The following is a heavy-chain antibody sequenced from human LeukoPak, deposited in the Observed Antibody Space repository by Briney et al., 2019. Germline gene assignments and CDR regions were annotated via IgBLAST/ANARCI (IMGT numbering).Heavy chain of an antibody. V-gene: IGHV4-34*01. CDR2: INHSGST. Sequence: SETLSLTCAVYGGSFSGYYWSWIRQPPGKGLEWIGEINHSGSTNYNPSLKSRVTISVDTSKNQFSLKLSSVTAADTAVYYCARGRAVAGRKYYYHYYMDVWGKGTTVTVSS. CDR1: GGSFSGYY. D-gene: IGHD6-19*01. CDR3: ARGRAVAGRKYYYHYYMDV. J-gene: IGHJ6*03.